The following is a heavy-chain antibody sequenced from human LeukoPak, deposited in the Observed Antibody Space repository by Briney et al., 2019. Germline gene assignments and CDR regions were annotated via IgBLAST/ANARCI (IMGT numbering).Heavy chain of an antibody. V-gene: IGHV3-66*01. Sequence: GGSLRLSCAASGFTVNNYMSWVRQAPGKGLECVSVIYSDGGTYYADSVKGRFTISRDNSKNTLFLQMNSLRADDTAVYYCARGAGGTFPFDYWGQGTLVTVSS. D-gene: IGHD1-26*01. CDR1: GFTVNNY. J-gene: IGHJ4*02. CDR3: ARGAGGTFPFDY. CDR2: IYSDGGT.